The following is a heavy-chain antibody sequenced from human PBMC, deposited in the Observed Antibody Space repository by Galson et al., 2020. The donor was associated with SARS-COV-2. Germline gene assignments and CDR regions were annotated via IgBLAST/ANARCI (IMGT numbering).Heavy chain of an antibody. CDR1: GDSIKNYV. D-gene: IGHD2-15*01. J-gene: IGHJ5*02. CDR2: AYYNGRT. CDR3: ARESRSSDGNNGWFDP. V-gene: IGHV4-59*01. Sequence: ETSETLSLTCSVSGDSIKNYVWSWIRQPPGKGLEWIGYAYYNGRTSYNPSLQSRLTMSVDTSQNQFSLKLRSVTAADTAVYYCARESRSSDGNNGWFDPWGQGNLVTVSS.